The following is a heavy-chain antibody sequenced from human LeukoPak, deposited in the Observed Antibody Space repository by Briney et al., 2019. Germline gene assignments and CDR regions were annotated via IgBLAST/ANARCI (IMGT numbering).Heavy chain of an antibody. CDR3: ARGFTARGVIIGAFDI. V-gene: IGHV3-33*01. D-gene: IGHD3-10*01. CDR1: GFTFSSYG. J-gene: IGHJ3*02. CDR2: IWYDGSNK. Sequence: GGSLKLSCAASGFTFSSYGMHWVRQAPGKGLEWVAVIWYDGSNKYYADSAKGRFTISRDNSKNTLYLQMNSLRAEDTAVYYCARGFTARGVIIGAFDIWGQGTMVTVSS.